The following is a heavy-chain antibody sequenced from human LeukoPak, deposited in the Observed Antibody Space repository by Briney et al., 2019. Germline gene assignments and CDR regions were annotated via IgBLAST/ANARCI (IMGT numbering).Heavy chain of an antibody. V-gene: IGHV3-48*03. J-gene: IGHJ4*02. Sequence: GGSLRLSCAASGFTFSNYEFNWVRQAPGKGLGWVSYISSSGRNIYYADSVKGRFTISRDNAKNSLYLQMNSLRAEDTAVYYCARDLVQLWSKDFWGRGTLVTVSS. CDR1: GFTFSNYE. CDR2: ISSSGRNI. D-gene: IGHD5-18*01. CDR3: ARDLVQLWSKDF.